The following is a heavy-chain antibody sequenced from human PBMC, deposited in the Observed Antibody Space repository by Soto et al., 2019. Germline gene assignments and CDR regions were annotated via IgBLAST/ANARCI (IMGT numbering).Heavy chain of an antibody. CDR3: GRGAQIVALKSSNYYFDF. CDR2: IYGGGRT. CDR1: GCIVSDYY. Sequence: GGSLRLSCAASGCIVSDYYMTWVRQAPGKGLEWVSVIYGGGRTYYADSVKGRFTISRDNSKNTLYLQMDSLRAEDTAVYYCGRGAQIVALKSSNYYFDFWGQGTLVTVPS. J-gene: IGHJ4*02. D-gene: IGHD5-12*01. V-gene: IGHV3-53*01.